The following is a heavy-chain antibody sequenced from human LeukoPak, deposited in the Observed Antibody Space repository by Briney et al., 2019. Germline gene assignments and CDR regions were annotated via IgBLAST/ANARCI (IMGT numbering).Heavy chain of an antibody. CDR3: ARGAYAAAAGFDY. D-gene: IGHD6-13*01. J-gene: IGHJ4*02. CDR1: GFTFSSYG. Sequence: GKSLRLSCAASGFTFSSYGMHWVRQAPGKGLEWVAIIWSDGSNKYYADSVKGRFTISRDNSKNTMYLQMNSLRVEDTAVYYYARGAYAAAAGFDYWGQGTLVSVSS. CDR2: IWSDGSNK. V-gene: IGHV3-33*01.